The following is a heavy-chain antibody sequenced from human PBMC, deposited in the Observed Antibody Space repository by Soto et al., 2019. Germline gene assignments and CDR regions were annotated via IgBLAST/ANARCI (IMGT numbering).Heavy chain of an antibody. CDR2: IIPIFGTA. Sequence: QVQLVQSGAEVKKPGSSVKVSCKASGGTFSSYAISWVRQAPGQGLEWMGGIIPIFGTANYAQKFQGRVTITADESTSTAYMELSSLRSEDTAVYYCASGHGIQLWSEDYYYYGMDVWGQGPTVTVSS. J-gene: IGHJ6*02. CDR1: GGTFSSYA. V-gene: IGHV1-69*01. CDR3: ASGHGIQLWSEDYYYYGMDV. D-gene: IGHD5-18*01.